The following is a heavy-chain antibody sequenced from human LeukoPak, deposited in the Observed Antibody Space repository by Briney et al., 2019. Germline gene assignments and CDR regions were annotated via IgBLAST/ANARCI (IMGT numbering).Heavy chain of an antibody. Sequence: SETLSLTCSVYGGSFSGYYWSWIRQPPGKGLEWIGEINHSGSTNYNPSLKSRVTISVDTSKNQFSLKLSSVTAADTAVYYCARGGYSSGWALGDYYYYYYGMDVWGQGTTVTVSS. CDR3: ARGGYSSGWALGDYYYYYYGMDV. CDR1: GGSFSGYY. CDR2: INHSGST. V-gene: IGHV4-34*01. J-gene: IGHJ6*02. D-gene: IGHD6-19*01.